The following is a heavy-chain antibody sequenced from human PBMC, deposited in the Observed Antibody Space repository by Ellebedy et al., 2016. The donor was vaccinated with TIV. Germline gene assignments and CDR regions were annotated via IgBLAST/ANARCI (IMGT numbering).Heavy chain of an antibody. CDR3: AKEDYYYDSSGHRYFDY. CDR2: ISYDGSNK. Sequence: GESLKISXAASGFTFSNYGMHWVRQAPGKGLEWAAVISYDGSNKYYGDSVKGRFIISRDNSKNTLYLQMNSLRGEDTAVYYCAKEDYYYDSSGHRYFDYWGQGTLVTVSS. D-gene: IGHD3-22*01. J-gene: IGHJ4*02. CDR1: GFTFSNYG. V-gene: IGHV3-30*18.